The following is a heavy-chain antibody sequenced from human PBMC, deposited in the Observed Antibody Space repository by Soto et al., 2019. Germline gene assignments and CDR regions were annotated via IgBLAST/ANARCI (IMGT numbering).Heavy chain of an antibody. CDR2: ISSSSSTE. Sequence: GGSLRLSCATSGFTFSTYSMNWVRQAPGKGLEWISFISSSSSTEYYADSVKGRFTISRDNAKNSLYLQMNSLRDEDTAVYYCARDVRFLEWFPDYWGQGTLVTVSS. V-gene: IGHV3-48*02. D-gene: IGHD3-3*01. J-gene: IGHJ4*02. CDR1: GFTFSTYS. CDR3: ARDVRFLEWFPDY.